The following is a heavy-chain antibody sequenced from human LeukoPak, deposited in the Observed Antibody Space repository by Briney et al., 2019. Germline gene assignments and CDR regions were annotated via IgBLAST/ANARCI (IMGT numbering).Heavy chain of an antibody. Sequence: SETLSLTCTVSGGSISSYYWSWIRQPPGTGLEWIGSIYHSGSTYYNPSLKSRVTISVDTSKNRFSLKLSSVTAADTAVYYCARVTQWLVLSWFDPWGQGTLVTVSS. V-gene: IGHV4-38-2*02. CDR3: ARVTQWLVLSWFDP. CDR1: GGSISSYY. D-gene: IGHD6-19*01. J-gene: IGHJ5*02. CDR2: IYHSGST.